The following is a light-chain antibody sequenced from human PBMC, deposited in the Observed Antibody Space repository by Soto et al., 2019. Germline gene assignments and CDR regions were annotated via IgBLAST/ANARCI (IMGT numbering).Light chain of an antibody. J-gene: IGKJ4*01. CDR2: AAS. Sequence: DIQMTQSPSSLSASLGDRVTITCRASQGIGVYLAWFQQKQGKVPKLLIYAASTLQSGVPSRFSGSGSGTDFTLTISSRQPEDFATYYCQKYNSAPLTFGGGTKVEIK. CDR3: QKYNSAPLT. CDR1: QGIGVY. V-gene: IGKV1-27*01.